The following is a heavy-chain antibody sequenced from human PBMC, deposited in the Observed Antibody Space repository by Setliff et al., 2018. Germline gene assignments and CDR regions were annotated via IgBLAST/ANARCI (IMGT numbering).Heavy chain of an antibody. CDR2: ISSSGSTI. Sequence: LRLSCAASGFTFSSYEMNWVRQAPGKGLEWVSYISSSGSTIYYADSVKGRFTISRDNAKNSLYLQMNSLRAEDTAVYYCARVWGPSGWAYFDYWGQGTLVTVSS. CDR1: GFTFSSYE. V-gene: IGHV3-48*03. CDR3: ARVWGPSGWAYFDY. J-gene: IGHJ4*02. D-gene: IGHD6-19*01.